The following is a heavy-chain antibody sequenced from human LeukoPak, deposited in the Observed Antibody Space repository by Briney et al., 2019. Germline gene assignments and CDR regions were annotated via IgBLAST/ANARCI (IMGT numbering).Heavy chain of an antibody. CDR2: ISDSSTTI. CDR3: ARWNY. V-gene: IGHV3-48*01. Sequence: GGSLRLSCAASGFTFSSYNMNWVRQAPGKGLEWVSYISDSSTTIYYADSVKGRFTISRDNAKNSLYLQMNSLRAEDTAVYYCARWNYWGQGTLVTVSS. CDR1: GFTFSSYN. J-gene: IGHJ4*02.